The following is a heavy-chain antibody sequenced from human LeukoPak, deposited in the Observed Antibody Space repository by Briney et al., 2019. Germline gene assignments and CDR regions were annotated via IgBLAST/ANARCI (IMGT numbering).Heavy chain of an antibody. D-gene: IGHD3-22*01. CDR2: INPNSGGT. Sequence: GASVKVSCKASGYTFTGHYMHWVRQAPGQGLEWMGWINPNSGGTNYAQKFQGRVTMTRDTSISTAYMELSRLRSDDTAVYYCARYSRYDSSGYYSYWGQGTLVTVSS. V-gene: IGHV1-2*02. CDR3: ARYSRYDSSGYYSY. J-gene: IGHJ4*02. CDR1: GYTFTGHY.